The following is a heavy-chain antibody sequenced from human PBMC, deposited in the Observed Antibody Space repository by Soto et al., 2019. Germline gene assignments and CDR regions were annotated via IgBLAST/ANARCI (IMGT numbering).Heavy chain of an antibody. CDR2: IYYSGST. CDR3: ARGFYSPPWFDP. V-gene: IGHV4-59*01. D-gene: IGHD2-15*01. CDR1: GGSISSYY. J-gene: IGHJ5*02. Sequence: TLSLTCTVSGGSISSYYWSWIRQPAGKGLEWIGYIYYSGSTNYNPSLKSRVTISVDTSKNQFSLKLSSVTAADTAVYYCARGFYSPPWFDPWGQGTLVTVSS.